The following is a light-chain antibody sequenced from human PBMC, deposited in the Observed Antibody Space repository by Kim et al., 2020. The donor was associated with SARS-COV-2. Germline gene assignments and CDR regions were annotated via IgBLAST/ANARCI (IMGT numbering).Light chain of an antibody. CDR2: AAS. Sequence: AIQMTQSPSSLSASIGDRVTITCRASQDIRNDLGWYQQKPGKAPELLIYAASSLQSGVPSKFAGSGSGTDFTLTISSLQPEDFATYYCLQDYNYPYTFGQGTKLEI. V-gene: IGKV1-6*01. CDR1: QDIRND. CDR3: LQDYNYPYT. J-gene: IGKJ2*01.